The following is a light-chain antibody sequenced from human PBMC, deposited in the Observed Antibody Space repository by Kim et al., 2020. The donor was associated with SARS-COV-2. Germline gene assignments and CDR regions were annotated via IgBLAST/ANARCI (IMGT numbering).Light chain of an antibody. CDR3: CSYTGSNCE. Sequence: QSALTQPPSASGSPGQSVTISCTGTSSDVGRDDYVSWYQQHPGKAPKLMIYEVTMRPSGVPNRFSGSKSGNTASLTVSGLQAEDEADYYCCSYTGSNCEFGGGTQLTVL. J-gene: IGLJ3*02. CDR2: EVT. CDR1: SSDVGRDDY. V-gene: IGLV2-8*01.